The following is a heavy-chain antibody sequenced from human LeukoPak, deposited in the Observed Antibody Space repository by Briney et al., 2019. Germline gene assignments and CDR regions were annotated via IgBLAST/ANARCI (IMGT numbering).Heavy chain of an antibody. CDR3: ARDGSPTSSGWYGPEDY. Sequence: PGGSLRLSCAASGFTFSSYSMNWVRQAPGKGLEWVSSITSSNSYIYYADSVKGRFTISRDNVKNSLYLQMNSLRAEDTAVYYCARDGSPTSSGWYGPEDYWGQGTLVTVSS. V-gene: IGHV3-21*01. CDR1: GFTFSSYS. D-gene: IGHD6-19*01. J-gene: IGHJ4*02. CDR2: ITSSNSYI.